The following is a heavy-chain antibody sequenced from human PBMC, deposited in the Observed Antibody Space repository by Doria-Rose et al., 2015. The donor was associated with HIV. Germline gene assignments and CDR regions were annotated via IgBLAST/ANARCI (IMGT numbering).Heavy chain of an antibody. CDR3: ARIKSSRWYHRYYFDF. J-gene: IGHJ4*02. CDR2: IFSDDER. V-gene: IGHV2-26*01. CDR1: GVSLSSPGMG. D-gene: IGHD6-13*01. Sequence: QVTLKESGPVLVKPTETLTLTCTVSGVSLSSPGMGVSWIRQPPGKALEWLANIFSDDERSYKTSLKRRLTISRGTSKSRVVLTMTDMDPVDTATYYCARIKSSRWYHRYYFDFWGQGTLVIVSA.